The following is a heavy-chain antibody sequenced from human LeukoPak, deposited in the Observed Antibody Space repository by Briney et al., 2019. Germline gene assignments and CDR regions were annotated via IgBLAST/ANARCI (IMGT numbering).Heavy chain of an antibody. V-gene: IGHV4-39*01. J-gene: IGHJ5*02. Sequence: SSETLSLTCTVSGGSISSSSYNWGWIRQPPGKGLEWIGSINYSGSTYYNPSLKSRVTISVDTSKNQFSLKLSSVTAADTAVYYCARHRDRTSGYYYWFDPWGQGTLVTVSS. CDR1: GGSISSSSYN. D-gene: IGHD3-22*01. CDR3: ARHRDRTSGYYYWFDP. CDR2: INYSGST.